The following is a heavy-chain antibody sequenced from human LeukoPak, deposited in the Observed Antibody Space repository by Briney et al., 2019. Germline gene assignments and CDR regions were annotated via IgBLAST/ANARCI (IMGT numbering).Heavy chain of an antibody. CDR2: ISAYNGNT. V-gene: IGHV1-18*01. D-gene: IGHD3-22*01. CDR1: GYTFTSYG. CDR3: ARDRSRYYYDGSGSDY. Sequence: ASVKVSCKASGYTFTSYGISWVRQAPGQGLELMGWISAYNGNTNYAQKLQGRVTMTTDTSTSTAYMELRSLRSDDTAVYYCARDRSRYYYDGSGSDYWGQGTLVTVSS. J-gene: IGHJ4*02.